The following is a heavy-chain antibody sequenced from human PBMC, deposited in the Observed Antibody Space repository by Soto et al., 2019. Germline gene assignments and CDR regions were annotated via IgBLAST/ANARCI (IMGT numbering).Heavy chain of an antibody. CDR3: AIPYCSSTSCYTDAFDI. J-gene: IGHJ3*02. CDR2: MNPNSGNT. CDR1: GYTFTSYD. V-gene: IGHV1-8*01. D-gene: IGHD2-2*02. Sequence: ASVKVSCKASGYTFTSYDINWVRQATGQGLEWMRWMNPNSGNTGYAQKFQGRVTMTRNTSISTAYMELSSLRSEDTAVYYCAIPYCSSTSCYTDAFDIWGQGTMVTV.